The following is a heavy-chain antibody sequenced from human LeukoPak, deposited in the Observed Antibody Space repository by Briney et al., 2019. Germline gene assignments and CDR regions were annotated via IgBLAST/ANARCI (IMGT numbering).Heavy chain of an antibody. CDR3: AKAGVRYSDSSALYPFDF. CDR1: GGSISSASYF. Sequence: PSETLSLTCTVSGGSISSASYFWGWIRQPPGKGLEWNSGSTYYSASLKSRVTMSGDTSRNQFSLRLSSVNAADTAVYYCAKAGVRYSDSSALYPFDFWGPGTMVTVSS. J-gene: IGHJ3*01. CDR2: SGST. V-gene: IGHV4-39*01. D-gene: IGHD3-22*01.